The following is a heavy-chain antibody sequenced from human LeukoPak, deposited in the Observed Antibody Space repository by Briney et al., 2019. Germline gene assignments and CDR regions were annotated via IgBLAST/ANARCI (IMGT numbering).Heavy chain of an antibody. D-gene: IGHD3-3*01. CDR1: GGTFSSYA. CDR2: IIPILGIA. Sequence: SVKVSCKASGGTFSSYAVSWVRQAPGQGLEWMGRIIPILGIANYAQKFQGRVTITADKSTSTAYMELSSLRSEDTAVYYCAREVTISNNWFDPWGQGTLATVSS. V-gene: IGHV1-69*04. J-gene: IGHJ5*02. CDR3: AREVTISNNWFDP.